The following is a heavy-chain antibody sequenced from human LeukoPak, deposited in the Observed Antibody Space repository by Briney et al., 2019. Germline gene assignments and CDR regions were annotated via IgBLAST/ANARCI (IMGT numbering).Heavy chain of an antibody. J-gene: IGHJ3*02. D-gene: IGHD3-22*01. Sequence: GGPLRLSCAVSGFTFSSYTMSWVRQAPGKGLEWVSGISVSGGSTYYADSVKGRFTISRDNSKNTLYLQMNSLRAEDTAVYYCAKTGRSGYYDSSGYSDDAFDTWGQGTMATVSS. CDR2: ISVSGGST. V-gene: IGHV3-23*01. CDR1: GFTFSSYT. CDR3: AKTGRSGYYDSSGYSDDAFDT.